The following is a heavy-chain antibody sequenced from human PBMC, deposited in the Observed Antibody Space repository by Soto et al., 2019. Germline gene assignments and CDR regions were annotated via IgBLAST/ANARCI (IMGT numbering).Heavy chain of an antibody. CDR1: GGTFSSYT. D-gene: IGHD5-12*01. Sequence: ASVKVSCKASGGTFSSYTISWVRQAPGQGLEWMGRIIPILGIANYAQKFQGRVTITADKSTSTAYMGLSSLRSEDTAVYYCARASSRDGYNYGYWGQGTLVTVSS. CDR3: ARASSRDGYNYGY. CDR2: IIPILGIA. V-gene: IGHV1-69*02. J-gene: IGHJ4*02.